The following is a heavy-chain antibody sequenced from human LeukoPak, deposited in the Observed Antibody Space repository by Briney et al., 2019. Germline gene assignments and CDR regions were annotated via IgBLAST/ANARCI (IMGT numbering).Heavy chain of an antibody. V-gene: IGHV3-48*03. CDR3: ARGTTVTKIDY. D-gene: IGHD4-17*01. J-gene: IGHJ4*02. CDR2: ISSSGSTI. Sequence: GGSLRLSCAASGFTFSSYEMNWARQAPGKGLEWVSYISSSGSTIYSADSVKGRFTISRDNAKNSLHLQMNSLRAEDTAVYYCARGTTVTKIDYWGQGTLVTVSS. CDR1: GFTFSSYE.